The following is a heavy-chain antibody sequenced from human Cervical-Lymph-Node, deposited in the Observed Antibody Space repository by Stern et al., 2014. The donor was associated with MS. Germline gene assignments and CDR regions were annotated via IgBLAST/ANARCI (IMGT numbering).Heavy chain of an antibody. CDR3: ASAYSTSHCYFDY. D-gene: IGHD6-13*01. CDR2: IWYDGSNP. J-gene: IGHJ4*02. V-gene: IGHV3-33*01. Sequence: QVQLVQSGGGVVQPGRSLRLSCAASGFTFSSYAMHWVRQAPGKGLEWVALIWYDGSNPYYADSVTGRFTISRDNFKNTLYLQMSSLRAEDTAVYYCASAYSTSHCYFDYWGQGTLVTVSS. CDR1: GFTFSSYA.